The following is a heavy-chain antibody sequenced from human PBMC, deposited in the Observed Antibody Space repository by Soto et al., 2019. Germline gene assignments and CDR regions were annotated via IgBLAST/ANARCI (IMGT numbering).Heavy chain of an antibody. D-gene: IGHD1-1*01. CDR3: AKATATSGGAFEI. V-gene: IGHV3-23*01. Sequence: GGSLRLSCAVSGFTFSNYAMTWVRQAPGKGLEWVSLMSGNGGRIVYADSVKGRFTISRDNSKNTVYLQMNRLTGGDTAVYYCAKATATSGGAFEIYGQGTMVTVSS. CDR1: GFTFSNYA. J-gene: IGHJ3*02. CDR2: MSGNGGRI.